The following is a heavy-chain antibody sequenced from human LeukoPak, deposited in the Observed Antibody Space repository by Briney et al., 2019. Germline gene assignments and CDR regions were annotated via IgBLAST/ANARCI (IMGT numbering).Heavy chain of an antibody. V-gene: IGHV4-39*07. D-gene: IGHD6-13*01. CDR1: GVSIFNSNYY. CDR3: ARAAAGRIGP. J-gene: IGHJ5*02. Sequence: PSETLSLSCSVSGVSIFNSNYYWGWIRQPPGRGLEWIGSVYYSGSTNYNPSLKSRVTISVDTSKNQFSLKLSSVTAADTAVYYCARAAAGRIGPWGQGTLVTVSS. CDR2: VYYSGST.